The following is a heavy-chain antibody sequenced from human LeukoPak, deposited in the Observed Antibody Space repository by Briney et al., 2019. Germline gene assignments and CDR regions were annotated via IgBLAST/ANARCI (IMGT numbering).Heavy chain of an antibody. J-gene: IGHJ5*02. D-gene: IGHD4-17*01. CDR3: AREGADDHGRLLWFDP. CDR2: ISAYNNYT. Sequence: ASVKVSCKASGYTFTHYIINWVRQAPGQGLEWMGKISAYNNYTTYAQEFQGRIAMTTDTSTNTAYMDLRSLRSDDTAFYYCAREGADDHGRLLWFDPWGQGTLVTVSS. CDR1: GYTFTHYI. V-gene: IGHV1-18*01.